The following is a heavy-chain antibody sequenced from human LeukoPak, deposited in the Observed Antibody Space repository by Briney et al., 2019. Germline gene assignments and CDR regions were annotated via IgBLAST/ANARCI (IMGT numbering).Heavy chain of an antibody. CDR1: GFTFSSYW. V-gene: IGHV3-7*01. Sequence: PGGSLRLSCAASGFTFSSYWMSWVRQAPGKGLEWVANINQDGGEKYYVDSVKGRFTISRDNAKNSLYLQMNSLRAEDTAVYYCARSIAAAGQGFDYWGQGTLVTVSS. CDR2: INQDGGEK. D-gene: IGHD6-13*01. J-gene: IGHJ4*02. CDR3: ARSIAAAGQGFDY.